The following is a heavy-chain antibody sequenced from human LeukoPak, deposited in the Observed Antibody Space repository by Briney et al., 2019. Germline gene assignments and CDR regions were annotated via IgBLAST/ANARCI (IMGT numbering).Heavy chain of an antibody. J-gene: IGHJ6*02. D-gene: IGHD2-8*02. Sequence: GGSLRLSCAASGFTFSSYGMHWVRQAPGKGLEWVAVIWYDGSNKYYADSVKGRFTISRDNSKNTLYLQMNSLRAEDTAVYYCASDSGTGYYYYGMDVWGQGPTVTVYS. V-gene: IGHV3-33*01. CDR2: IWYDGSNK. CDR1: GFTFSSYG. CDR3: ASDSGTGYYYYGMDV.